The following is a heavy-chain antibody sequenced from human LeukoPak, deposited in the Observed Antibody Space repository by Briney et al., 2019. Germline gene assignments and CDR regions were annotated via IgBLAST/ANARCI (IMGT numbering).Heavy chain of an antibody. Sequence: PGGSLRLSCAASGFTFSSYGMHWVRQAPGKGLEWVAFIRYDGSNKYYADSVKGRFTISRDISKNTLYLQMNSLRADDTAVYYCAKETDILTGYYGLGYWGQGTLVTVSS. CDR1: GFTFSSYG. J-gene: IGHJ4*02. CDR3: AKETDILTGYYGLGY. CDR2: IRYDGSNK. V-gene: IGHV3-30*02. D-gene: IGHD3-9*01.